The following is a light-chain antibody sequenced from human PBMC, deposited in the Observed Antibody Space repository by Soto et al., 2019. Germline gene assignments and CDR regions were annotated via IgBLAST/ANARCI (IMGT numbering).Light chain of an antibody. Sequence: IVMTQSPVALSVPPGERATLSCRASQTVSSNLAWYQHKPGQAPRLLIYGASTRATGIPARFSGSGSGTDFTLTISRLEPEDFAVYYCQQYGSSPITFGQGTRLEIK. CDR3: QQYGSSPIT. CDR1: QTVSSN. CDR2: GAS. V-gene: IGKV3-20*01. J-gene: IGKJ5*01.